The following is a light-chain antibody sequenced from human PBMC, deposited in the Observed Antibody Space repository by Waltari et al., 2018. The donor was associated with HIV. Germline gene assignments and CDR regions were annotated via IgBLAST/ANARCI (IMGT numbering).Light chain of an antibody. CDR1: SSDVGGYNY. V-gene: IGLV2-14*01. CDR2: DVS. J-gene: IGLJ3*02. Sequence: QSALIQPASVSGSPGQSITISCTGTSSDVGGYNYVSWYQQPPGKAPNLMRYDVSKRPSGVSNRFSGSKAGNTASLTISGLQAEDEADYYCSSYTSSSTLVFGGGTKLTVL. CDR3: SSYTSSSTLV.